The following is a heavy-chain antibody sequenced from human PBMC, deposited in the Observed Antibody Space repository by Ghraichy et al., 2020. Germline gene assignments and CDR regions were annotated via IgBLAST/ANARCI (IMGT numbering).Heavy chain of an antibody. V-gene: IGHV3-23*01. CDR1: EFHFSTYA. CDR2: ISGSGGRT. CDR3: AKDLYGDVVGGFVI. D-gene: IGHD4-17*01. J-gene: IGHJ3*02. Sequence: GGSLRLSCADTEFHFSTYAMSWVRQAPGKGLEWVAAISGSGGRTYYAGSVKGRFTISGDKSKRTVYVQMISLRADDTAIYYCAKDLYGDVVGGFVIWGQGTMVTVSS.